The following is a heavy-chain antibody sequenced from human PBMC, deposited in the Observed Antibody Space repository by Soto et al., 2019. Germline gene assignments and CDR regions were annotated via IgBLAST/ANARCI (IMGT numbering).Heavy chain of an antibody. CDR1: GGTFSSYT. CDR3: ATGEVAGSYYDYYYGLDV. V-gene: IGHV1-69*08. Sequence: QVQLVQSGAEVKKPGSSVKVSCDTSGGTFSSYTISWVRQAPGQGLEWMGMIIPIIGRVNYVQKFQGRVTITADKSTRISYMELSSLRSEDTAVYYCATGEVAGSYYDYYYGLDVWGQGTAVTVSS. D-gene: IGHD1-26*01. CDR2: IIPIIGRV. J-gene: IGHJ6*02.